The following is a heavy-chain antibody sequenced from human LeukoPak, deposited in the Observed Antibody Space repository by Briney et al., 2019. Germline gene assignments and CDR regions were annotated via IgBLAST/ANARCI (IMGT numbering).Heavy chain of an antibody. Sequence: GGSLRLSCVASGFTFSHYSMNWVRQAPGKGLEWVSYISSSSGTINYADSVKGRFTISRDNAKNSLYLQMNSLRAEDTAVYYCARGLDYWGQGTPVTVSS. CDR3: ARGLDY. CDR1: GFTFSHYS. CDR2: ISSSSGTI. V-gene: IGHV3-48*01. J-gene: IGHJ4*02.